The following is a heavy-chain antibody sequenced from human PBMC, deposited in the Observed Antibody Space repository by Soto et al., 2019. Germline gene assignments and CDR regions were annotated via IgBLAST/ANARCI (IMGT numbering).Heavy chain of an antibody. CDR3: ARGGPGVMDV. V-gene: IGHV4-61*02. CDR1: GGSISSSSYY. CDR2: IYTSGST. Sequence: PSETLSLTCTVSGGSISSSSYYWSWIRQPAGKGLEWIGRIYTSGSTNYNPSLKSRVTMSVDTSKNQFSLKLSSVTAADTAVYYCARGGPGVMDVWGQGTTVTVSS. J-gene: IGHJ6*02. D-gene: IGHD3-10*01.